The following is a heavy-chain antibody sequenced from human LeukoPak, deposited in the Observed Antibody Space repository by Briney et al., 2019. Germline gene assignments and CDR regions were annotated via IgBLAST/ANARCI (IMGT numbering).Heavy chain of an antibody. CDR2: IYPGDSDT. D-gene: IGHD6-13*01. CDR1: GYSFNSYW. J-gene: IGHJ4*02. CDR3: ARLGSSWFFDY. Sequence: ESLKISCKGSGYSFNSYWIGWVRQMPGKGLEWMGIIYPGDSDTRYSTSFQGQVNIPADQPIGTAYRPWGRPETPDPAMLSRARLGSSWFFDYWGQGTVVTVSS. V-gene: IGHV5-51*04.